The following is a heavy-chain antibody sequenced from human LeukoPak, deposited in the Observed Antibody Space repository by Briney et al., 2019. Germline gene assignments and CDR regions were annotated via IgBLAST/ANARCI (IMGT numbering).Heavy chain of an antibody. CDR2: IYTSGST. V-gene: IGHV4-4*07. CDR3: ARAPVTIAVAGISFDY. Sequence: PSETLSLTCTVSGGSISSYYWSWIRQPAGKGLEWIGRIYTSGSTNYNPSLKSRVTMSVDTSKNQFSLKLSSVTAADTAVYYCARAPVTIAVAGISFDYWGQGTLVTVSS. CDR1: GGSISSYY. J-gene: IGHJ4*02. D-gene: IGHD6-19*01.